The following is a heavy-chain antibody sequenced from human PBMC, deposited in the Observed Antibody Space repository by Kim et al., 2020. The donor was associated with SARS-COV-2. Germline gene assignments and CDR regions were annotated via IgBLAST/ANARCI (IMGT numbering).Heavy chain of an antibody. CDR3: ARIRRKDGYCPDFDY. D-gene: IGHD5-12*01. J-gene: IGHJ4*02. CDR1: GFSLSTNGMC. CDR2: IDWDNDK. Sequence: SGPTLVKPTQTLTLTCTFSGFSLSTNGMCVSWIRQPPGKALEWLARIDWDNDKFYITSLRTRLTISKDTSKNQVVLTLTNMDPVDTATYYCARIRRKDGYCPDFDYWGQGILVTVSS. V-gene: IGHV2-70*17.